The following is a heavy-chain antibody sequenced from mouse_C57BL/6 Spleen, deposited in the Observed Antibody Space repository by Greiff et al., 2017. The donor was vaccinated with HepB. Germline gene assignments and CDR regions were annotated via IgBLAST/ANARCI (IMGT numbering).Heavy chain of an antibody. Sequence: QVQLQQSGAELVKPGASVKMSCKASGYTFTSYWITWVKQRPGQGLEWIGDIYPGSGSTNYNEKFKSKATLTVDTSSSTAYMQLSSLTSEDSAVYYCARGENTTMVTTRAMDYWGQGTSVTVSS. V-gene: IGHV1-55*01. CDR1: GYTFTSYW. D-gene: IGHD2-2*01. CDR3: ARGENTTMVTTRAMDY. J-gene: IGHJ4*01. CDR2: IYPGSGST.